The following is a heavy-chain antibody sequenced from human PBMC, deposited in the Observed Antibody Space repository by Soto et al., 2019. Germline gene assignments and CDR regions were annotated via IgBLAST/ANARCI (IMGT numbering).Heavy chain of an antibody. V-gene: IGHV3-23*01. CDR1: GFTFSSYA. CDR2: ISGSGGST. CDR3: AKPSSGWPYYMDV. Sequence: RLSCAASGFTFSSYAMSWVRQAPGKGLEWVSAISGSGGSTYYADSVKGRFTISRDNSKNTLYLQMNSLRAEDTAVYYCAKPSSGWPYYMDVWGKGTTVTVSS. J-gene: IGHJ6*03. D-gene: IGHD6-19*01.